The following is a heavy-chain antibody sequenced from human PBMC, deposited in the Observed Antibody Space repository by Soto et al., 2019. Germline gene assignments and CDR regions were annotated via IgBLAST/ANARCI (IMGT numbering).Heavy chain of an antibody. CDR1: GGTFSSYA. D-gene: IGHD3-10*01. CDR2: IIPIFGTA. V-gene: IGHV1-69*05. J-gene: IGHJ6*02. CDR3: CRGVVIMNSYAGLDV. Sequence: GASVKVSCKASGGTFSSYAISWVRQAPGQGLEWMGGIIPIFGTANYAASLRGRFTISRDDPNGSVYLHMNSLKTEDTAVYYCCRGVVIMNSYAGLDVWGQGTTVTVSS.